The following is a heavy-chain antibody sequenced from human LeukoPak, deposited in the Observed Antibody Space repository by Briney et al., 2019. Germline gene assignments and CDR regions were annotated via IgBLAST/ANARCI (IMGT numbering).Heavy chain of an antibody. V-gene: IGHV1-8*01. CDR3: ARGKGGYSYGSNYYYGMDV. Sequence: RASVKVSCKASGYTFTSYDINWVRQATGQGLEWMGWMNPNSGNTGYARKFQGRVTMTRNTSISTAYMELSSLRSEDTAVYYCARGKGGYSYGSNYYYGMDVWGQGTTVTVSS. D-gene: IGHD5-18*01. CDR2: MNPNSGNT. J-gene: IGHJ6*02. CDR1: GYTFTSYD.